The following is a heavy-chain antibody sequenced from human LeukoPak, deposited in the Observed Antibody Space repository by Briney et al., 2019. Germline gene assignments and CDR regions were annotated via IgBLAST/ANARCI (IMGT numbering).Heavy chain of an antibody. CDR2: INQDGGRI. J-gene: IGHJ4*02. V-gene: IGHV3-7*03. D-gene: IGHD3-22*01. Sequence: PGGSLRLSCAASGFTFSSHWMNWVRRAPGKGLEWVAIINQDGGRIGYGDSVKGRFTISRDNAKNSLYLQMNSLRAEDTALYYCARYDGYYYFDSWGQGTLVTVSS. CDR3: ARYDGYYYFDS. CDR1: GFTFSSHW.